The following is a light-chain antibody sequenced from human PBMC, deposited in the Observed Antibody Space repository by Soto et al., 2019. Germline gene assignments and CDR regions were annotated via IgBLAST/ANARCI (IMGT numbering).Light chain of an antibody. CDR3: SSYTSSSTPYV. V-gene: IGLV2-14*01. Sequence: QSVLTQPASVSGSPGQSITISCTGTSSDVGGYNYVSWYQRHPGKAPKLMIYEVSNRPSGVSNRFSGSKSGNTASLTISGLQAEDEADYYCSSYTSSSTPYVFGTGTKLTVL. J-gene: IGLJ1*01. CDR1: SSDVGGYNY. CDR2: EVS.